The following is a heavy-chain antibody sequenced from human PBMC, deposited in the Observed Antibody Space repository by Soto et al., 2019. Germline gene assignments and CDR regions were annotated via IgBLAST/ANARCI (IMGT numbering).Heavy chain of an antibody. CDR3: ARGLGLLTGYPTYYYGMDV. CDR2: IGTAGDT. D-gene: IGHD3-9*01. CDR1: GFTFSSYD. V-gene: IGHV3-13*04. J-gene: IGHJ6*02. Sequence: EVQLVESGGGLVQPGGSLRLSCAASGFTFSSYDMHWVRQATGKGLEWVSAIGTAGDTYYPGSVKGRFTISRENAKNSLYLQMNSLRAGDTAVYYCARGLGLLTGYPTYYYGMDVWGQGTTVTVSS.